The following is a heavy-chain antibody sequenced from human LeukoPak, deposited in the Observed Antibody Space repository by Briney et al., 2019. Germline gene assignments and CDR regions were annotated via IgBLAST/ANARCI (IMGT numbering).Heavy chain of an antibody. V-gene: IGHV3-13*01. CDR2: IGTAGDT. D-gene: IGHD5-12*01. Sequence: GGSLRLSCAASGFTFSSYDMHWVRQATGKGPEWVSAIGTAGDTYYPGSVKGRFTISRENAKNSLYLQMNSLRAGDTAVYYCARVRKYSGYYSWYFDLWGRGTLVTVSS. CDR1: GFTFSSYD. J-gene: IGHJ2*01. CDR3: ARVRKYSGYYSWYFDL.